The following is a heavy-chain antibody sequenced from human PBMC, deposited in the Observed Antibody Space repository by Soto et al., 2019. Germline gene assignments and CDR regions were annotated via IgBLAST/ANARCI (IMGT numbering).Heavy chain of an antibody. CDR1: GGSISSTNYY. CDR2: FDSGGST. V-gene: IGHV4-39*01. J-gene: IGHJ6*02. CDR3: ASGLSLSYYYGLDV. D-gene: IGHD2-21*02. Sequence: PSETLSLTCIVSGGSISSTNYYWAWIRQPPGKGLEWIGSFDSGGSTHYNPSLKSRVTISADMSQNQFSLDLSSVTAADTAVYYCASGLSLSYYYGLDVWGQGTTVTVSS.